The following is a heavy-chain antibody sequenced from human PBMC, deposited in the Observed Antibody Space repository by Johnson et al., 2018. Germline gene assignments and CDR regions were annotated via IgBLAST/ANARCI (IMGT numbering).Heavy chain of an antibody. J-gene: IGHJ3*02. Sequence: QVQLVQSGAEVKKPGSSVKVSCKASGGTFSSYAISWVRQAPGQGLEWMGGIIPIFGTANYAQKFQGRFTITADESTSTAYRGRSSLRSEDTAVYDCAKDRSRLLWFGESHDACDIWGQGTIVTGSS. D-gene: IGHD3-10*01. CDR3: AKDRSRLLWFGESHDACDI. V-gene: IGHV1-69*01. CDR1: GGTFSSYA. CDR2: IIPIFGTA.